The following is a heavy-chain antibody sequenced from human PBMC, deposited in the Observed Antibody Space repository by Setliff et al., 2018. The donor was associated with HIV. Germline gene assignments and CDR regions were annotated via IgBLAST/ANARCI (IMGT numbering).Heavy chain of an antibody. D-gene: IGHD3-3*01. CDR2: ISAYSGNT. Sequence: RASVKVSCKASGYTFTSYGISWVRQAPGQGLEWMGWISAYSGNTNYAQKLQGRVTMTTDTSTSTAYMELRSLRSDDTAVYYCARVAWYYSFWSGLGDAFDIWGQGTMVTVSS. J-gene: IGHJ3*02. CDR3: ARVAWYYSFWSGLGDAFDI. CDR1: GYTFTSYG. V-gene: IGHV1-18*01.